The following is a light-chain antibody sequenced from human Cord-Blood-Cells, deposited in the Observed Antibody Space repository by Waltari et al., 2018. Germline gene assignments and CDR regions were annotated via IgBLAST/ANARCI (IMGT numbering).Light chain of an antibody. CDR2: DAS. CDR1: QDISNY. CDR3: QQYDNLPPT. Sequence: DIKLTPSPLSLSASVGDSVTIPCKASQDISNYLNWYQQNPEKSPKLLIYDASKLETGDRSRFSRSGSGADVTVTISSLRPVEIATYYCQQYDNLPPTFGQGTRLEIK. J-gene: IGKJ5*01. V-gene: IGKV1-33*01.